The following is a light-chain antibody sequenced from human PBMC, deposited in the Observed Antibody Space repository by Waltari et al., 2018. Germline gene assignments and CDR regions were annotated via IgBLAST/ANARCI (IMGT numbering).Light chain of an antibody. V-gene: IGLV3-1*01. Sequence: SFELTQPSSVSVSPGQTASITCSGDHLGDRSFSWYHQKACQSPMLFIYPDTKRPSGIPQRFLGSNSGNTATLTISGTQAMDEAVYYCQAWDSSTVLFGGGTKLTVL. CDR1: HLGDRS. J-gene: IGLJ3*02. CDR3: QAWDSSTVL. CDR2: PDT.